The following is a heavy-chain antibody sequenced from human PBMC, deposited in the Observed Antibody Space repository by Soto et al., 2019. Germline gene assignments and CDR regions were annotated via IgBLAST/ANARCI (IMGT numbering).Heavy chain of an antibody. D-gene: IGHD5-12*01. CDR2: IYYSGST. Sequence: SETLSLTCTVSGGSISSSSYYWGWIRQPPGKGLEWIGSIYYSGSTYYNPSLKSRVTISVDTSKNQFSLKLSSVTAADTAVYYCARQVYNGYDLTYYFDDWGKGTLVPVSS. CDR1: GGSISSSSYY. V-gene: IGHV4-39*01. J-gene: IGHJ4*02. CDR3: ARQVYNGYDLTYYFDD.